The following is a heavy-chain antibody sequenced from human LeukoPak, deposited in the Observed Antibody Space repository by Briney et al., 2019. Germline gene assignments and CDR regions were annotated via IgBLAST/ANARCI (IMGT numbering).Heavy chain of an antibody. V-gene: IGHV3-23*01. J-gene: IGHJ4*02. Sequence: GGSLRLSCAASGFTFSSYAMSWVRQAPGRGLEWVSTISRSGASIYYADSVKGRFTISRDNSKNTLFLHMSSLRAEDTAVYYCAKDTLRVWLKDYFDYWGQGTLVTVSS. CDR3: AKDTLRVWLKDYFDY. D-gene: IGHD3-9*01. CDR2: ISRSGASI. CDR1: GFTFSSYA.